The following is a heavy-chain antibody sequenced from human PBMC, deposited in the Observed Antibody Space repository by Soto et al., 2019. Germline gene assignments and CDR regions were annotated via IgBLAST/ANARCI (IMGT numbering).Heavy chain of an antibody. CDR3: AKVKYDSSGYYRNFDY. J-gene: IGHJ4*02. D-gene: IGHD3-22*01. CDR1: GGTFSSYA. CDR2: IIPRFGTA. Sequence: QVQLVQSGADVKKPGSSVKVSCKAPGGTFSSYAISWVRQAPGQGLEWVGGIIPRFGTANYAQKFQGRVTITADESTSTAYMELSSLRSEDTAMYYCAKVKYDSSGYYRNFDYWGQGTLVTVSS. V-gene: IGHV1-69*01.